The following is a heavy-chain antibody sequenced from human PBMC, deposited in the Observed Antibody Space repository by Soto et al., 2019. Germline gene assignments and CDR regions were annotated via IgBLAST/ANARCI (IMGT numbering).Heavy chain of an antibody. Sequence: QVQLVQSGAEVKKPGSSVKVSCRASGGTFSNYAISWVRQAPGQGLEWMGGIIPIFGTANYAQKFQGRVTINADESTTTAYMELSSLRSEDTAIYYCTSGYFYASTGYYPAEYFQHWGQGTLVTVSS. CDR1: GGTFSNYA. V-gene: IGHV1-69*01. CDR2: IIPIFGTA. J-gene: IGHJ1*01. D-gene: IGHD3-22*01. CDR3: TSGYFYASTGYYPAEYFQH.